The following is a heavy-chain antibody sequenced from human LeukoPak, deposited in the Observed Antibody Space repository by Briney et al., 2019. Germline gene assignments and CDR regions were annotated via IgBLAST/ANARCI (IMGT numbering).Heavy chain of an antibody. D-gene: IGHD4-17*01. CDR2: ISDSGST. V-gene: IGHV4-59*08. Sequence: ASETLSLTCTVSGASISSHYWSWIRQPPGQGLDWIGYISDSGSTNYNPSLESRVTMSVDTSKNQFSLKLTSVTAADTAVYFCARHHHGDPFDYWGQGALVTVSS. J-gene: IGHJ4*02. CDR1: GASISSHY. CDR3: ARHHHGDPFDY.